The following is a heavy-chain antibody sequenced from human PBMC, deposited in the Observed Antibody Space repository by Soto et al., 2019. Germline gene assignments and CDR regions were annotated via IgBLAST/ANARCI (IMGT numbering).Heavy chain of an antibody. D-gene: IGHD6-6*01. Sequence: GGPLRLSGSASGFNFDGYAMHWVRQAPGKGLEWVSGISWDGGSLGYADSVKGRFTISRDNAKNSLHLQMNSLSAEDTALYYCTKLSIEYSSSSGNPIAHWGQGTLVP. CDR2: ISWDGGSL. CDR3: TKLSIEYSSSSGNPIAH. V-gene: IGHV3-9*01. J-gene: IGHJ4*02. CDR1: GFNFDGYA.